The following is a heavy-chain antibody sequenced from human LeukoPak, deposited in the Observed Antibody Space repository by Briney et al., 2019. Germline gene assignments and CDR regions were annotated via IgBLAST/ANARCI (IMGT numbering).Heavy chain of an antibody. CDR3: TRERDYSGSGSNL. V-gene: IGHV3-49*04. Sequence: GGSLRLSCTAPGFTFGDYAMTWVRQAPGKGLEWVGFIRSKAYGATTEYAASVKGRFTISRDDSKSIAYLQMNSLKTEDTAVYYCTRERDYSGSGSNLWGQGTLVTVSS. D-gene: IGHD3-10*01. J-gene: IGHJ5*02. CDR2: IRSKAYGATT. CDR1: GFTFGDYA.